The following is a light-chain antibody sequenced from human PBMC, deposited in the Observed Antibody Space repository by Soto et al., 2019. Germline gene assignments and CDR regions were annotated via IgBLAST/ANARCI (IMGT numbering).Light chain of an antibody. J-gene: IGKJ5*01. V-gene: IGKV3-11*01. CDR3: QQRYNWPPLT. Sequence: EIVLTQSPATLSLSPGERATLSCRASQSVNRYLAWYQQKPGQAPRLLIYDASSRATGIPARFSGSGSGTDYTLTIDSLEPEDSAVYYCQQRYNWPPLTFGHGTRLES. CDR2: DAS. CDR1: QSVNRY.